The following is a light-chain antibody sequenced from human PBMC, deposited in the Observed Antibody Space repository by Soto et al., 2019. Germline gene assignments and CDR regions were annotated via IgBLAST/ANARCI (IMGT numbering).Light chain of an antibody. J-gene: IGLJ3*02. CDR1: SSNIGSHV. V-gene: IGLV1-44*01. CDR2: NNN. CDR3: AVWDDSLNGWV. Sequence: QSVLTQPPSASGTPGQRVTISCSGSSSNIGSHVVYWYQQLPGTAPKLLIYNNNQRPSGVPDRFSGSKSGPSASLAISGLQSEVEADYYCAVWDDSLNGWVFGGGTKLTVL.